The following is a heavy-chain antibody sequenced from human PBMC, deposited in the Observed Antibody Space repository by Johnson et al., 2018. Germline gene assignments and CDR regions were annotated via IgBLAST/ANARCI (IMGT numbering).Heavy chain of an antibody. CDR3: ARDFSPSYSGTSFVGFDI. D-gene: IGHD1-26*01. CDR2: INQDGSDK. V-gene: IGHV3-7*01. J-gene: IGHJ3*02. Sequence: VQLVQSGGGLVQPGGSXRLSCAASGFTFSPYWMTWVRQAPGKGLEWVANINQDGSDKNYVDSVKGRFTISRDNAKNSLYLQMSSLRVEDTAVYYCARDFSPSYSGTSFVGFDIWGQGTMVTVSS. CDR1: GFTFSPYW.